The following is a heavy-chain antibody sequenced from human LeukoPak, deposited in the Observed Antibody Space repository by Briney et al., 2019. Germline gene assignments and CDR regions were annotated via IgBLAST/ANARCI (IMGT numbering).Heavy chain of an antibody. Sequence: SETLSLTCAVYGGSFRGYYWRWIRQPPGEGLEWIGEINHSGSTNYNPSLKSRVTISVDTSKNQFSLKLSSVTAADTAVYYCARHPRRYSSSWYYTGDAFDIWGQGTMVTVSS. CDR3: ARHPRRYSSSWYYTGDAFDI. D-gene: IGHD6-13*01. CDR1: GGSFRGYY. CDR2: INHSGST. J-gene: IGHJ3*02. V-gene: IGHV4-34*01.